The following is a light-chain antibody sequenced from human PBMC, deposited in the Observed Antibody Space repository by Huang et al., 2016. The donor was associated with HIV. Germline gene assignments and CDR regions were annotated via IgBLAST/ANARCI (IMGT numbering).Light chain of an antibody. CDR1: QSVNGK. CDR3: QQYSKWPPNT. CDR2: GAS. Sequence: EIVMTQSPATLSLSPGERATRSCRASQSVNGKLAWYQQKPGQAPRPLIYGASTRATGGPGRFSGSGSGTEFTRTISSLQSEDFAVYYCQQYSKWPPNTFGQGTKLESK. J-gene: IGKJ2*01. V-gene: IGKV3-15*01.